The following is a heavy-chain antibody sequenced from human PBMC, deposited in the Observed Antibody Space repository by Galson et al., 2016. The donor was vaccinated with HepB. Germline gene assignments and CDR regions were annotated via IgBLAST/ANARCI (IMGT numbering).Heavy chain of an antibody. CDR2: IYYSGST. V-gene: IGHV4-31*03. CDR1: GGSISSGGYY. CDR3: ARGSNCSGGRCFWFDP. Sequence: TLSLTCTVSGGSISSGGYYWTWIRQHPGKGLEWIGYIYYSGSTYYNSSLKSRVITSVDTSKNQLSLMLSSVTAADTAVYYCARGSNCSGGRCFWFDPWGQGTLVTVTS. D-gene: IGHD2-15*01. J-gene: IGHJ5*02.